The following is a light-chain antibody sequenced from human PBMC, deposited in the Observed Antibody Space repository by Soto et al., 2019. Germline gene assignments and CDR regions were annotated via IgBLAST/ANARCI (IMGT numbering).Light chain of an antibody. CDR1: QSVSSY. CDR3: QQRSNWPPLT. Sequence: EIVLTQSPATLSLSPGERATLSCRARQSVSSYLAWYQQKPGQAPRLLIYDASNRATGIPARFSGSGSGTDFTLTISSLEPEDFAVYYCQQRSNWPPLTFGGGTKV. J-gene: IGKJ4*01. CDR2: DAS. V-gene: IGKV3-11*01.